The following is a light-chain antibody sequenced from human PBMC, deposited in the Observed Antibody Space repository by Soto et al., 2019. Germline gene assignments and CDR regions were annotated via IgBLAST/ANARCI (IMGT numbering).Light chain of an antibody. V-gene: IGLV2-14*01. CDR3: SSYTTTSTLV. J-gene: IGLJ3*02. CDR1: NRDVGSYHL. CDR2: EVR. Sequence: QSALTQPASVSGSPGQSITIACTGTNRDVGSYHLVSWYQQRPGEAPKLIISEVRNRPSGISYRFTGSKSGNPASLTISGLQAEDEADYFCSSYTTTSTLVFGGGTKVTVL.